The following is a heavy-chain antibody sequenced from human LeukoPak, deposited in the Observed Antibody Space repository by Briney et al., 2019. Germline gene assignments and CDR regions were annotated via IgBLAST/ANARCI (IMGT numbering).Heavy chain of an antibody. CDR2: IYYSGST. CDR1: GGSISSYY. D-gene: IGHD4-17*01. J-gene: IGHJ4*02. V-gene: IGHV4-59*08. Sequence: PSETLSLTCTVSGGSISSYYWSWVRQPPGKGLEWIGYIYYSGSTNYNPSLKSRVTISVDTSKNQFSLKLSSVTAADTAVYYCARQRMTTVTPFDYWGQGTLVTVSS. CDR3: ARQRMTTVTPFDY.